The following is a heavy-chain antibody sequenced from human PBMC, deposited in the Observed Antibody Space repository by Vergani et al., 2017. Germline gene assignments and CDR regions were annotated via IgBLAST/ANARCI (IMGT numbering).Heavy chain of an antibody. CDR2: INPSGGST. D-gene: IGHD3-16*01. Sequence: QVQLVQSGAEVKKPGASVKVSCKASGYTFTSYYMHWVRQAPGQGLEWMGIINPSGGSTSYAQKFQGRVTMTRDTSTSTAYMELSSLRAEDTAVYYCAKDHFRAAVTTTIGPYTLNGRFDYWGQGTLVTVSP. CDR1: GYTFTSYY. J-gene: IGHJ4*02. CDR3: AKDHFRAAVTTTIGPYTLNGRFDY. V-gene: IGHV1-46*01.